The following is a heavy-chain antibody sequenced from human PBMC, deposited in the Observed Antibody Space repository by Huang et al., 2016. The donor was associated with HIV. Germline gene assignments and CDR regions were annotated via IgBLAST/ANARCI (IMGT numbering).Heavy chain of an antibody. CDR3: VRGFSRSRSSCFDY. V-gene: IGHV4-34*01. D-gene: IGHD6-6*01. Sequence: QVQLQQWGTGLFRPSETLSLTCAVYGGSFNGYYWTWIRHYPGKGREWIGEITHTGDTNYSPSLKSRVTISVDTSKNQFSLRLNSMTAADMAVYYCVRGFSRSRSSCFDYWGQGSLVTVSS. CDR1: GGSFNGYY. CDR2: ITHTGDT. J-gene: IGHJ4*02.